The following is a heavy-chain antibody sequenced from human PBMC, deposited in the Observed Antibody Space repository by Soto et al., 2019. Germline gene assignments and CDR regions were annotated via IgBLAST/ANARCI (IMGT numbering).Heavy chain of an antibody. Sequence: NPSETLSLTCTVSGGSISGSSYYWGWIRQPPGKGLECIGSVHYSGSTDYNPSLKSRVTISVDTSKNQFSLKLSSVTAADTAVYFCASLSGATYGDYGGGIKYWGQGTLVTVSS. V-gene: IGHV4-39*01. J-gene: IGHJ4*02. CDR2: VHYSGST. D-gene: IGHD4-17*01. CDR3: ASLSGATYGDYGGGIKY. CDR1: GGSISGSSYY.